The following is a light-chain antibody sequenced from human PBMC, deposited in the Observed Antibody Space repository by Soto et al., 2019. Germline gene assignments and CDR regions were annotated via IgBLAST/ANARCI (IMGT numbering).Light chain of an antibody. CDR3: SSYGGRYNYV. V-gene: IGLV2-8*01. J-gene: IGLJ1*01. Sequence: QSVLTQPPSAAGSPGQSVTISCTGTSTDVGGYNYVSWYQQYPGKAPKLMIYEVSKRPSGVPDRFSGSKSGNTASLTVSGLQAEDEADYYSSSYGGRYNYVFGTGTKVTVL. CDR2: EVS. CDR1: STDVGGYNY.